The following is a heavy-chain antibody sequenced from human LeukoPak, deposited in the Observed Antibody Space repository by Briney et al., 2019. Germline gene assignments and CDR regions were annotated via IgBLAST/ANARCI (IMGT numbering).Heavy chain of an antibody. J-gene: IGHJ3*02. CDR2: INEEGGNT. CDR1: GFIYNKYD. CDR3: VKTMGTFGGLIRTDAFDI. D-gene: IGHD3-16*01. V-gene: IGHV3-64D*08. Sequence: GVSQTLSCSVSGFIYNKYDLLCARQSPGKARDYVTGINEEGGNTYYGDSERVRFTIVRDNSKNTLYLQMSSLRPDDTAVYYCVKTMGTFGGLIRTDAFDIWGQGTMVTVSS.